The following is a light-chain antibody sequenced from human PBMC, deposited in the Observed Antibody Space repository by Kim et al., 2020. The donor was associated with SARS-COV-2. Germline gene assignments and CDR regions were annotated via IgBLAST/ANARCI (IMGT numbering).Light chain of an antibody. J-gene: IGKJ4*01. Sequence: EIVMTQSPATLSVSPGERATLSCRASQSVSSNLAWYQQKPGQAPRLLIYGASTRATGIPASFSGSGSGTEFTLTISNLQSEDFAVYYCQQYNNWPLTYGGGTKVDIK. CDR3: QQYNNWPLT. V-gene: IGKV3-15*01. CDR1: QSVSSN. CDR2: GAS.